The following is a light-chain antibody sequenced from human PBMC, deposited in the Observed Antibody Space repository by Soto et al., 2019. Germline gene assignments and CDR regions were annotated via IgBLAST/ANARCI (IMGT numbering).Light chain of an antibody. J-gene: IGKJ4*01. CDR1: QSVSGSH. CDR3: HQYGNLPPLS. Sequence: EIVLTQSPVTLSLSPGERATLSCRASQSVSGSHLAWYQQRPGQAPRLLIYETSTRASGIPDRFSGSGSGTDFTLTISRLEPEDFAVYFCHQYGNLPPLSFGGGDQGRPQT. CDR2: ETS. V-gene: IGKV3-20*01.